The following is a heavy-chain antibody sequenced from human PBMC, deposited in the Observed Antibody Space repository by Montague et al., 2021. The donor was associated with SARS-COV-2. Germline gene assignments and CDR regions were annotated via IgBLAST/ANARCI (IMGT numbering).Heavy chain of an antibody. CDR3: AQESGDTRSFLEF. V-gene: IGHV3-43*01. J-gene: IGHJ4*02. CDR2: IDCPGTTK. D-gene: IGHD3-10*01. Sequence: SLRLSCAASGFNFDDYTMHLVLQAPGKGQQCVLHIDCPGTTKNLPESVRGRSTIPRDNGINSLYLQMISLRNDDTAIYYCAQESGDTRSFLEFWGQGTLLTVSS. CDR1: GFNFDDYT.